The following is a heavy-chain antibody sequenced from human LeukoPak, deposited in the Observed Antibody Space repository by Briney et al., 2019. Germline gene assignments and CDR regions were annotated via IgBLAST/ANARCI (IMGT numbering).Heavy chain of an antibody. CDR3: ARDTRSHDYGDFEPDWYFDL. V-gene: IGHV1-46*01. CDR1: GYTFTSYY. Sequence: ASVKVSCKASGYTFTSYYMHWVRQAPGQGLEWMGIINPSGGSTSYAQKFQGRVTMTRDTSTGTAYMELSSLRSEDTAVYYCARDTRSHDYGDFEPDWYFDLWGRGTLVTVSS. D-gene: IGHD4-17*01. J-gene: IGHJ2*01. CDR2: INPSGGST.